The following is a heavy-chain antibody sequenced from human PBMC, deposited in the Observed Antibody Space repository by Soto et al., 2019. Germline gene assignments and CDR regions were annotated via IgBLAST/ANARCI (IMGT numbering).Heavy chain of an antibody. CDR3: ARDQPAPITIFGVDTLDV. Sequence: EVQLVESGGGLVQPGGSLRLSCAASGFTFSSYWMHWVRQAPGKGLVWVSLINSDGSSTSYADSVKGRFTISRDNAKNTLYLQMNSLRAEDTAVYYCARDQPAPITIFGVDTLDVWGQGTTVTVSS. D-gene: IGHD3-3*01. J-gene: IGHJ6*02. CDR1: GFTFSSYW. CDR2: INSDGSST. V-gene: IGHV3-74*01.